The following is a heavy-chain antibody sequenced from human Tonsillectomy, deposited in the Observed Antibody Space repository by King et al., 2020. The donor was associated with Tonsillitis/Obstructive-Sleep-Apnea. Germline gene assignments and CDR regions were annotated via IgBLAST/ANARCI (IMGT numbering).Heavy chain of an antibody. V-gene: IGHV3-9*01. CDR1: GFTFDDYA. J-gene: IGHJ4*02. Sequence: VQLVESGGGLVQPGRSLRLSCAASGFTFDDYAMHWVRQAPGKGLEWVSGISWNRGSIGYADSVKGRFIISRYNAKNSLYLQLKSLRAEDTGMYYCAKDITHGYCSSIRCYHRRFDSWGQGILVTVSS. CDR3: AKDITHGYCSSIRCYHRRFDS. CDR2: ISWNRGSI. D-gene: IGHD2-2*03.